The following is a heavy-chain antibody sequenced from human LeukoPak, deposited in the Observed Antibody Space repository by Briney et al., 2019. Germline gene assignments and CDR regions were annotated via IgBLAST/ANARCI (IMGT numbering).Heavy chain of an antibody. J-gene: IGHJ4*02. Sequence: SETLSLTCTVSAGSVSSGNYYWGWIRQPPGKGLEWIGSIHYSGNTYCNPSLKSRVTISVDTSQSQFSLKLSSVTAADRAVYYCARHEGSYYDRSGYTFDCWGQGTLVTVSS. CDR3: ARHEGSYYDRSGYTFDC. CDR2: IHYSGNT. D-gene: IGHD3-22*01. CDR1: AGSVSSGNYY. V-gene: IGHV4-39*01.